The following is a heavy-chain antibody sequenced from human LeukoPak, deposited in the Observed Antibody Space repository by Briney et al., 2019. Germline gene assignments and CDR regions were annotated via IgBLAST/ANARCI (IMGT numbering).Heavy chain of an antibody. CDR1: GFTFSSYA. D-gene: IGHD3-22*01. J-gene: IGHJ4*02. V-gene: IGHV3-23*01. Sequence: GGSLRLSCAASGFTFSSYAMSWVRQAPGKGLEWVSGISGSGDNTYYADFVKGRFTISRDNSKNTLYVQVNSLGTEDTAAYHCAKGSYYDSSGSFYFDYWGQGTLVTVSS. CDR2: ISGSGDNT. CDR3: AKGSYYDSSGSFYFDY.